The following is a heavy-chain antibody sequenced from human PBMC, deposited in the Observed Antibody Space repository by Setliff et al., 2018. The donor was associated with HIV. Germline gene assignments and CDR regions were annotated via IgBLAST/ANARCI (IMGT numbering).Heavy chain of an antibody. CDR3: MRGRSITIFGVAYFDF. V-gene: IGHV4-39*01. J-gene: IGHJ4*02. D-gene: IGHD3-3*01. Sequence: SETLSLTCTVSGGSINSRSYSWGWIRQPPGKGLEWIGSFYYTGSTYYNPSLRSRVTISVDTSKNQFSLKLSSVSAADTAVYYCMRGRSITIFGVAYFDFWGQGTQVTVSS. CDR1: GGSINSRSYS. CDR2: FYYTGST.